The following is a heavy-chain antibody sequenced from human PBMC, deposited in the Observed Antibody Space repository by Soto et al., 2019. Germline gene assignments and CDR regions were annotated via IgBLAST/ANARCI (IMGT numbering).Heavy chain of an antibody. D-gene: IGHD6-6*01. CDR3: ARDRQEYSSSGYYYYYMDV. CDR2: IYSGGST. CDR1: GFTVSSNY. Sequence: EVQLVESGGGLVQPGGSLRLSCAASGFTVSSNYMSWVRQAPGKGLEWVSVIYSGGSTYYADSVKGRFTISRHNSKNTLYLQMNSLSAEDTAVYYCARDRQEYSSSGYYYYYMDVWGKGTTVTVSS. J-gene: IGHJ6*03. V-gene: IGHV3-53*04.